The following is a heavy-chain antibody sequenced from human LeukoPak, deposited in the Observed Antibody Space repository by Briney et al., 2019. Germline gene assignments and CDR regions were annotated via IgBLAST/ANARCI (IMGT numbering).Heavy chain of an antibody. CDR1: GFTFSNAW. CDR2: IKSKTDGGTT. J-gene: IGHJ4*02. V-gene: IGHV3-15*01. CDR3: TTELRYSSSWFFAEYYFDY. D-gene: IGHD6-13*01. Sequence: GGSLRLSCAASGFTFSNAWMSWVRQAPGKGLEWVGRIKSKTDGGTTDYAAPVKGRFTISRDDSKNTLYLQMNSLKTEDTAVYYCTTELRYSSSWFFAEYYFDYWGQGTLVTVSS.